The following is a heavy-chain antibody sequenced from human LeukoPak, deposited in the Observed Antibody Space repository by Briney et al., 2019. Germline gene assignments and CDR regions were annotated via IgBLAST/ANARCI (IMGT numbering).Heavy chain of an antibody. Sequence: PSETLSLTCTVSGGPISSSSYYWGWIRQPPGKGLEWIGSIYYSGSTYYNPSLKSRVTISVDTSKNQFSLKLSSVTAADTAVYYCTRAVWNTNAFDVWGQGTMVTVSP. CDR1: GGPISSSSYY. D-gene: IGHD3-16*01. CDR3: TRAVWNTNAFDV. CDR2: IYYSGST. J-gene: IGHJ3*01. V-gene: IGHV4-39*01.